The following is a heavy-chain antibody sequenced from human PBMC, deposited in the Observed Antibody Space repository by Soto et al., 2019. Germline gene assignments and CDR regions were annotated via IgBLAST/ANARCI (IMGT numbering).Heavy chain of an antibody. J-gene: IGHJ4*02. D-gene: IGHD3-22*01. CDR1: GYTFTSYD. V-gene: IGHV1-8*02. Sequence: VKVSCKASGYTFTSYDMHWVRQAPGQRLEWMGWINAGNGNTGYAQKFQGRVTMTRNTSISTAYMELSSLRSEDTAVYYCARVGYYYDSSGYYLSFDYWGQGTLVTVSS. CDR3: ARVGYYYDSSGYYLSFDY. CDR2: INAGNGNT.